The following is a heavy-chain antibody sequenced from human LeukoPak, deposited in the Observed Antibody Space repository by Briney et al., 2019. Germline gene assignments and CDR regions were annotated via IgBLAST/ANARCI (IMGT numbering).Heavy chain of an antibody. V-gene: IGHV3-21*01. D-gene: IGHD4-17*01. Sequence: GGSLRLSCAASGFTFSSYSMNWVRQAPGKGLEWVSSISSSSSYIYYADSVKGRFTISRDNAKNSLCLQMNSLRAEDTAVYCCARDLTTVTDYYGMDVWGQGTTVTVSS. CDR1: GFTFSSYS. CDR3: ARDLTTVTDYYGMDV. CDR2: ISSSSSYI. J-gene: IGHJ6*02.